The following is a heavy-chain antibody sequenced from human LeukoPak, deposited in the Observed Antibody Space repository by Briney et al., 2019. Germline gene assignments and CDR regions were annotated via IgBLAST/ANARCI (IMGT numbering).Heavy chain of an antibody. CDR1: GFTFSSYS. J-gene: IGHJ4*02. D-gene: IGHD6-19*01. CDR2: ISATSSTM. Sequence: GGSLRLSCAASGFTFSSYSMNWVRQAPGKGLDWVSYISATSSTMHYADSVKGRFTISRDNAKNSLYLQMNSLRAEDTAVYYCARVVADTVNDYWGQGTLVTVSS. V-gene: IGHV3-48*04. CDR3: ARVVADTVNDY.